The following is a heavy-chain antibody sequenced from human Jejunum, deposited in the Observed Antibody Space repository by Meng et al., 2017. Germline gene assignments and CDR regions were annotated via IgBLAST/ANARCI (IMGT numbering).Heavy chain of an antibody. V-gene: IGHV3-20*04. J-gene: IGHJ6*02. CDR1: GFTFDDYG. CDR3: ARDWYRDYYYYGMDV. Sequence: GGSLRLSCAASGFTFDDYGMSWVCQAPGKGLEWVSGISWNGGKIGYADSVKGRFTISRDNAKNKNSLYLQMNSLRAEDTALYYCARDWYRDYYYYGMDVWGQGTTVTVSS. D-gene: IGHD6-13*01. CDR2: ISWNGGKI.